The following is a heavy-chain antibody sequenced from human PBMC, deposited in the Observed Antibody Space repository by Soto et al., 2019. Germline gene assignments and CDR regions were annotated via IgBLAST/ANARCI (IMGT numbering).Heavy chain of an antibody. V-gene: IGHV3-23*01. D-gene: IGHD2-15*01. CDR3: AKGGRGGSQPWFDP. J-gene: IGHJ5*02. CDR2: ISGSGGST. CDR1: GFTFSSYA. Sequence: WWSLRLSCSASGFTFSSYAMSWFRQAPGKGLEWVSAISGSGGSTYYADSVKGRFTISRDNSKNTLYLQMNSLRAEDTAVYYCAKGGRGGSQPWFDPWGQGTLVTVSS.